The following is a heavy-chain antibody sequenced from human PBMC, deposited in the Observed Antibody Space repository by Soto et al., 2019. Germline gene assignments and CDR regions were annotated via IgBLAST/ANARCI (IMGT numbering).Heavy chain of an antibody. CDR1: GFPFNFYS. CDR3: ARDREVVAGTASSDY. CDR2: ITSTSSAV. Sequence: GGSLRLSCTASGFPFNFYSMNWVRQAPGKGLEWISYITSTSSAVNYADSLKGRFTISRDNAKNSLFLQMNSLRAEDTAVYYCARDREVVAGTASSDYWGQGTLVTVSS. D-gene: IGHD6-19*01. J-gene: IGHJ4*02. V-gene: IGHV3-21*05.